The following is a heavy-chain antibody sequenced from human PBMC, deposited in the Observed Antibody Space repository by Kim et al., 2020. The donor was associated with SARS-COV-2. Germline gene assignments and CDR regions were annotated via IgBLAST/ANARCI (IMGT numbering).Heavy chain of an antibody. CDR2: ISYDGSNK. J-gene: IGHJ6*02. D-gene: IGHD6-13*01. V-gene: IGHV3-30*18. CDR3: AKDLSSSWYLYYYYYGMDV. CDR1: GFTFSIYG. Sequence: GGSLRLSCAASGFTFSIYGMHWVRQAPGKGLEWVAVISYDGSNKYYAYSVKGRFTISRDNSKNTLYLQMNSLRAEDTAVYYCAKDLSSSWYLYYYYYGMDVWGQGTTVTVSS.